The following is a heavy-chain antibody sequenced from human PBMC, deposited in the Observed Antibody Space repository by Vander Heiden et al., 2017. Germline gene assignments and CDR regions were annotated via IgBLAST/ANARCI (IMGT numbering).Heavy chain of an antibody. Sequence: QVQLVQSGAEVKKPGASVQVPCKASGYTFTDYELNWVRQAAGQGLEWVGWMDPKTGKTGYAQKFQGRVAMTRNTSITTASMELSSLRSEDTAVYYCARYCSSASCYKFDYWGQGTLVTVSS. V-gene: IGHV1-8*01. CDR2: MDPKTGKT. CDR3: ARYCSSASCYKFDY. D-gene: IGHD2-2*01. CDR1: GYTFTDYE. J-gene: IGHJ4*02.